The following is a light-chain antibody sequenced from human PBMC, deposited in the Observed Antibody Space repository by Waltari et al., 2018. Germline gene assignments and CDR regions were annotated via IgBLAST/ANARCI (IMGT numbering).Light chain of an antibody. Sequence: DIVMTQSPDSLAVSLGERATINCKSSLRILFKSTNKNYLAWYQQKSGQPPKLLIYWASTRESGVPDRFSGSGSGTDFTLTISRLQAEDVAVYYCQQYYSTPQTFGQGTKVEMK. CDR2: WAS. V-gene: IGKV4-1*01. CDR3: QQYYSTPQT. CDR1: LRILFKSTNKNY. J-gene: IGKJ1*01.